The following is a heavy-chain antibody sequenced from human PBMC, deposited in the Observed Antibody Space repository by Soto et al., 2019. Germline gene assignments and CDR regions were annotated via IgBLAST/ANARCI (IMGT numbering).Heavy chain of an antibody. CDR3: TRDLNGGNPFDY. CDR2: IDPGSGYT. Sequence: QVQFVQFGAEVKKPGASVRLSCKPSGYTLTNYAIQWVRQAAGQGLEWLGWIDPGSGYTEYSQRLRGRVTLSRDNSASTFYMDLTSLTSEDTAVYFCTRDLNGGNPFDYWGQGTLVTVS. J-gene: IGHJ4*02. CDR1: GYTLTNYA. V-gene: IGHV1-3*01. D-gene: IGHD2-8*01.